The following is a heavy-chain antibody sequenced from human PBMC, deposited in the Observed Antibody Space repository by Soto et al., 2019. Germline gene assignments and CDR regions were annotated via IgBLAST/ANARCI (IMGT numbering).Heavy chain of an antibody. V-gene: IGHV1-69*06. J-gene: IGHJ2*01. CDR1: GGTFSSYV. D-gene: IGHD6-13*01. CDR2: IIPMFGTA. CDR3: ARENSSSRIWIRVYWYFDL. Sequence: QVQLVQSGAEVKKPGSSVKVSCKASGGTFSSYVINWVRQAPGQGLEWMGGIIPMFGTANYAQKFQGRLTITVDISTSTAYMELSSLRSEDTAVYYCARENSSSRIWIRVYWYFDLWGRGTLVTVSS.